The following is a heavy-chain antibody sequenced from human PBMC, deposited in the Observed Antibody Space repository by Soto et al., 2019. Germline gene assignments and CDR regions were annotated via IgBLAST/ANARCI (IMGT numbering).Heavy chain of an antibody. J-gene: IGHJ4*02. Sequence: QVQLVESGGGVVQPGRSLRLSCAASGFTFSSDGMHWVRQAPGKGLEWVAVIWYDGSNKYYADSVKGRFTISRDNSKNTLYLQMNSLRAEDTAVYYCARDRGWTFDYWGQGTLVTVSS. V-gene: IGHV3-33*01. D-gene: IGHD6-19*01. CDR2: IWYDGSNK. CDR1: GFTFSSDG. CDR3: ARDRGWTFDY.